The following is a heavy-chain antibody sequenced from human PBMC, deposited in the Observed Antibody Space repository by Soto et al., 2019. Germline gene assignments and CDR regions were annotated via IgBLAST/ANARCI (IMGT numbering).Heavy chain of an antibody. CDR2: IQQDGGDK. Sequence: VQLVESGGGWVQPGGSLRLSCAASGFTFSTYWMSWLRQAPGKGLEWVANIQQDGGDKSPVDSVKGRSTISRDNAKNTLYVHMGSLRTADTAVYYCAIVAQGAAPKDVSAHWLAYFDLWGRGTLVTVSS. CDR1: GFTFSTYW. V-gene: IGHV3-7*05. D-gene: IGHD1-1*01. J-gene: IGHJ2*01. CDR3: AIVAQGAAPKDVSAHWLAYFDL.